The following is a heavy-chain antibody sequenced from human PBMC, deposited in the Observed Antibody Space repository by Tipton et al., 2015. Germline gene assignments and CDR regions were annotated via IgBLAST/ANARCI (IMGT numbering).Heavy chain of an antibody. J-gene: IGHJ5*02. D-gene: IGHD4-11*01. V-gene: IGHV4-38-2*02. CDR3: ARGYSNYAGWFGP. CDR1: GYSISRDYF. Sequence: TLSLTCTVSGYSISRDYFWGWIRQPPGKGLEWIGSIDHNGGTYYIPSLKSRVTISVDTPKNQFSLKLRSVTAADTAVYHCARGYSNYAGWFGPWGQGTLVTVSS. CDR2: IDHNGGT.